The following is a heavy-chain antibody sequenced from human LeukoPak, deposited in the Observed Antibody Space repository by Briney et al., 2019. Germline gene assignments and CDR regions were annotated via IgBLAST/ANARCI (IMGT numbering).Heavy chain of an antibody. D-gene: IGHD6-19*01. J-gene: IGHJ3*02. V-gene: IGHV3-7*01. CDR2: IKQDGSEK. CDR3: ARDNLPGYSSGWYSLGAFDI. Sequence: GGSLRLSCAASGFTFSSYWMSWVRQAPGKGLEWVANIKQDGSEKYYVDSVKGRFTISRDNAKNSLYLQMNSLRPEDTAVYYCARDNLPGYSSGWYSLGAFDIWGQGTMVTVSS. CDR1: GFTFSSYW.